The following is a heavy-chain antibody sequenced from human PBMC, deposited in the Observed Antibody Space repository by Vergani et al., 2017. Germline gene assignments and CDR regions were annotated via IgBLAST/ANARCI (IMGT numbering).Heavy chain of an antibody. D-gene: IGHD2-21*01. J-gene: IGHJ4*02. CDR3: TRHVPCGDGACLHFDH. V-gene: IGHV5-51*01. Sequence: EVMLVQSGAEVKKPGESLKISCKYSESSFISNEIAWVRQMSGKGLQWMGNINPIDPKIEYSPSFQGQAIMSLDKSITTAYLQWRSLKASDTAIYYCTRHVPCGDGACLHFDHWGQGTQVTVFS. CDR1: ESSFISNE. CDR2: INPIDPKI.